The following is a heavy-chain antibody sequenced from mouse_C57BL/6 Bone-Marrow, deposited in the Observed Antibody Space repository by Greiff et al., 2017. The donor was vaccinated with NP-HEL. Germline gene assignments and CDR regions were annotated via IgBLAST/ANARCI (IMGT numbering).Heavy chain of an antibody. CDR2: ISNGGGST. V-gene: IGHV5-12*01. Sequence: DVMLVESGGGLVQPGGSLKLSCAASGFTFSDYYMYWVRQTPEKRLEWVAYISNGGGSTYYPDTVKGRFTISRDNAKNTLYLQMSRLKSEDTAMYYCARHEIAMDYWGQGTSVTVSS. CDR3: ARHEIAMDY. J-gene: IGHJ4*01. CDR1: GFTFSDYY.